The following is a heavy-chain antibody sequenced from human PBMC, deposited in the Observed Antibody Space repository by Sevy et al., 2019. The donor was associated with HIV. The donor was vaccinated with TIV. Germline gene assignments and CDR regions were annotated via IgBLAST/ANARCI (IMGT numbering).Heavy chain of an antibody. CDR3: ARDGGANWDGRPSGTVFDY. Sequence: SQTLSLTCAISGDGVSSRGTVWNWIRQSPSRGLEWLGRTYYRSKWWNNYALSVKSRISINPDTSKNQVSLHLNSVTPADTAVYYCARDGGANWDGRPSGTVFDYWGQGTLVTVSS. CDR1: GDGVSSRGTV. CDR2: TYYRSKWWN. V-gene: IGHV6-1*01. J-gene: IGHJ4*02. D-gene: IGHD1-1*01.